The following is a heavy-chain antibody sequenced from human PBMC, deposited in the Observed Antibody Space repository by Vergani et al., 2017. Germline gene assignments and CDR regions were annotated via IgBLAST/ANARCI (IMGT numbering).Heavy chain of an antibody. CDR1: GGSFSGYY. Sequence: QVQLQQWGAGLLKPSETLSLTCAVYGGSFSGYYWSWIRQPPGKGLEWIGEINHSGSTNYNPSLKSRVTISVDTSKNKFSLKLSSVTAADTAVYYCARGGRVVPAEHAEVGMDVWGEGTTVTVYS. J-gene: IGHJ6*04. CDR3: ARGGRVVPAEHAEVGMDV. V-gene: IGHV4-34*01. CDR2: INHSGST. D-gene: IGHD2-2*01.